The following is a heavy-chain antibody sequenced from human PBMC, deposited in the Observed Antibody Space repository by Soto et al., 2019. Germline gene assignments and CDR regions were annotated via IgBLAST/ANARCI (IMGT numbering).Heavy chain of an antibody. CDR1: GFTFSSYW. CDR2: IKQDGSEK. CDR3: ARARSGYDYYYYGMDV. V-gene: IGHV3-7*01. D-gene: IGHD5-12*01. Sequence: LGGSLRISCAASGFTFSSYWMSWVRQSPGKGLEWVANIKQDGSEKYYVDSVKGRFTISRDNAKNSLYLQMNSLRAEDTAVYYCARARSGYDYYYYGMDVWAQGPT. J-gene: IGHJ6*01.